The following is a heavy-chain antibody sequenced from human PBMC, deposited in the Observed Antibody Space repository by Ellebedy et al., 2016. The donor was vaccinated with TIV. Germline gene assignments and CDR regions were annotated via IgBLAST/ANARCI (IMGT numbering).Heavy chain of an antibody. CDR3: AKGRSAAVDY. D-gene: IGHD6-13*01. V-gene: IGHV3-30*15. Sequence: GESLKISCAASGFTFSSYAIHWVRQAPGKGLEWVAVISYDGSNRYYADSVKGRFTISRDNSKNTLYLQMSSLRRDDTAVYYCAKGRSAAVDYWGQGTLVTVSS. CDR1: GFTFSSYA. J-gene: IGHJ4*02. CDR2: ISYDGSNR.